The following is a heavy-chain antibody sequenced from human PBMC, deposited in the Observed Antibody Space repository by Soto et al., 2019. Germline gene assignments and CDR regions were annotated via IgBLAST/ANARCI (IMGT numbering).Heavy chain of an antibody. V-gene: IGHV4-59*01. CDR1: GGSISSYY. D-gene: IGHD2-15*01. Sequence: QVQLQESGPGLVKPSETLSLTCTVSGGSISSYYWSWIRQPPGKGLEWIGYIYYSGSTNYNPSLKSRVTISVDTSKNQFSLKLSSVTAADTAVYYCARYGGKGGYFDYWGQGTLVTVSS. CDR3: ARYGGKGGYFDY. CDR2: IYYSGST. J-gene: IGHJ4*02.